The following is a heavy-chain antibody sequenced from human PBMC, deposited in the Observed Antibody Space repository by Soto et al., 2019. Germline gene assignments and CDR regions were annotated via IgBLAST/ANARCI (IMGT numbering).Heavy chain of an antibody. J-gene: IGHJ4*02. D-gene: IGHD3-22*01. CDR2: IYYSGST. Sequence: ETLSLTCTVSGGSVSSGSYYWSWIRQPPGKGLEWIGYIYYSGSTNYNPSLKSRVTISVDTSKNQFSLKLSSVTAADTAVYYCARSSGGGYYYSFDYWGQGTLVTVSS. CDR3: ARSSGGGYYYSFDY. CDR1: GGSVSSGSYY. V-gene: IGHV4-61*01.